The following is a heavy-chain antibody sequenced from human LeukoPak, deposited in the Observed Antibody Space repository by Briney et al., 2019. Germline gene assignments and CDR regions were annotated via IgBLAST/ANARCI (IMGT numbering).Heavy chain of an antibody. Sequence: PSETLSLTCTVSGGSISSYYWSWMRQPPGKGLEWIGYISYSGTTNYNPSLKSRVTISVDTSKKQFSLKLTSATAADTAVYYCARGDDYKSTLFDYWGQGTLVTVSS. CDR1: GGSISSYY. J-gene: IGHJ4*02. CDR2: ISYSGTT. V-gene: IGHV4-59*01. D-gene: IGHD5-12*01. CDR3: ARGDDYKSTLFDY.